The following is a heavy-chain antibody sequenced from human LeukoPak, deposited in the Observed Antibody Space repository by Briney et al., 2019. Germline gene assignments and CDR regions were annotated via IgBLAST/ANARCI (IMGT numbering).Heavy chain of an antibody. CDR3: ARTPYDSSGYYASDYMDV. CDR1: GFTFSDYY. D-gene: IGHD3-22*01. J-gene: IGHJ6*03. V-gene: IGHV3-11*04. Sequence: GGSLRFSCAASGFTFSDYYMSWIRQAPGKGLEWVSYISSSGSTIYYADSVKGRFTISRDNAKNSLYLQMNSLRAEDTAVYYCARTPYDSSGYYASDYMDVWGKGTTVTVSS. CDR2: ISSSGSTI.